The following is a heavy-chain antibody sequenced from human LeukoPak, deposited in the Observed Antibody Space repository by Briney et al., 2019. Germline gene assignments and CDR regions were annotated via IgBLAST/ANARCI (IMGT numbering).Heavy chain of an antibody. CDR1: GDSISSYY. D-gene: IGHD6-19*01. CDR2: VYYGGST. J-gene: IGHJ5*01. V-gene: IGHV4-59*08. CDR3: ARGSGWFGF. Sequence: PSETLSLTCTVSGDSISSYYWSWIRQPPGKGLEWIGYVYYGGSTNYNPSLKSRVTISVDTSKNQFSLKLGSVTAADTAVYYCARGSGWFGFWGQGTLVTVSS.